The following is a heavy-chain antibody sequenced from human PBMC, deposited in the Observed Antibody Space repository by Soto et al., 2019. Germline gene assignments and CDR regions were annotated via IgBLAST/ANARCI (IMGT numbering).Heavy chain of an antibody. CDR2: ISYDGSNK. J-gene: IGHJ5*02. CDR3: VSPHSESSNAFDL. Sequence: PGGSLRLSCAASGFTFSSYGMHWVRQAPGKGLEWVAVISYDGSNKYYADSVKGRFTISRDNSKNTLYLQMNSLRAEDTATYYCVSPHSESSNAFDLWGQGTLVTVSS. D-gene: IGHD3-10*01. CDR1: GFTFSSYG. V-gene: IGHV3-30*03.